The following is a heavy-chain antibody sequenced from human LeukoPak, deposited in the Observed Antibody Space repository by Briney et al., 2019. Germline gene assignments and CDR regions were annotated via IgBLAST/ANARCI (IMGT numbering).Heavy chain of an antibody. V-gene: IGHV3-30-3*01. CDR3: ATVRVDP. CDR2: ISYDGSNK. Sequence: GRSLRLSCAASGFTFSSYAMHWVRQAPGKGLEWVAVISYDGSNKYYADSVKGRFTISRDNSKNTLYLQMNSLRAEDTAVYYCATVRVDPWGQGTLVTVSS. D-gene: IGHD3-22*01. CDR1: GFTFSSYA. J-gene: IGHJ5*02.